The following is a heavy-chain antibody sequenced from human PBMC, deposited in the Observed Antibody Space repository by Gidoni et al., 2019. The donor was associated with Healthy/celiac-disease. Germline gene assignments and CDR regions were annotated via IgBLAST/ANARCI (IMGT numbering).Heavy chain of an antibody. Sequence: QVQLQQWGAGLLKPSETLSLTCAVYGGSFSGYYWSWIRQPPGKGLEWIGEINHSGSTNYNPSLKSRVTISVDTSKNQFSLKLSSVTAADTAVYYCATAPKGGYGDYSNDAFDIWGQGTMVTVSS. CDR1: GGSFSGYY. V-gene: IGHV4-34*01. CDR2: INHSGST. J-gene: IGHJ3*02. CDR3: ATAPKGGYGDYSNDAFDI. D-gene: IGHD4-17*01.